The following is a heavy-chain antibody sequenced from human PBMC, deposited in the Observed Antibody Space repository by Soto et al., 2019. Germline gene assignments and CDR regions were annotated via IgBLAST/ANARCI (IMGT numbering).Heavy chain of an antibody. CDR1: GFNFRGYY. CDR3: ANDRHWNGMDV. D-gene: IGHD1-1*01. CDR2: TSPASDNA. Sequence: EVQLLESGGGLVQPGGSLRLSCVASGFNFRGYYMAWVRQAPGKGPEWVSGTSPASDNAKSADSVKGRFTISRDNSKNTLLLQIDSVRAEDTSLYYCANDRHWNGMDVWGQGTTVTVSS. J-gene: IGHJ6*02. V-gene: IGHV3-23*01.